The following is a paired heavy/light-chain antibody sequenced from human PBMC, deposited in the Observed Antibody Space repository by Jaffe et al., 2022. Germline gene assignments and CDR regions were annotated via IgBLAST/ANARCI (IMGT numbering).Light chain of an antibody. V-gene: IGLV2-14*03. CDR1: TSDVGGYNY. Sequence: QSALTQPASVSGSPGQSITISCTGTTSDVGGYNYVSWYQQHPGKAPKLMIYDVSNRPSGVSNRFSGSKSGNTASLTISGLQAEDEADYYCSSYTSSSTRYVFGTGTKVTVL. CDR2: DVS. CDR3: SSYTSSSTRYV. J-gene: IGLJ1*01.
Heavy chain of an antibody. CDR2: INHSGST. Sequence: QVQLQQWGAGLLKPSETLSLTCAVYGGSFSDYYWSWIRQPPGKGLEWIGEINHSGSTNYNPSLKSRVTISVDTSKNQFSLKLSSVTAADTAVYHCARGTRPKYQLLSNYYYYYMDVWGKGTTVTVSS. D-gene: IGHD2-2*01. V-gene: IGHV4-34*01. CDR1: GGSFSDYY. J-gene: IGHJ6*03. CDR3: ARGTRPKYQLLSNYYYYYMDV.